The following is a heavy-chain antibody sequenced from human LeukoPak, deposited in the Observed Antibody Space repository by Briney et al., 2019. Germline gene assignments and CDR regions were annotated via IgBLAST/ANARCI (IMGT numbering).Heavy chain of an antibody. CDR1: GGSVSSGSYY. CDR3: ARGRSGWETFDY. J-gene: IGHJ4*02. Sequence: SETLSLTCTVSGGSVSSGSYYWSWIRQPPGKGLEWIGYIYYSGSTNYNPSPKSRVTISVDTSKNQFSLKLSSVTAADTAVYYCARGRSGWETFDYWGQGTLVTVSS. CDR2: IYYSGST. D-gene: IGHD6-19*01. V-gene: IGHV4-61*01.